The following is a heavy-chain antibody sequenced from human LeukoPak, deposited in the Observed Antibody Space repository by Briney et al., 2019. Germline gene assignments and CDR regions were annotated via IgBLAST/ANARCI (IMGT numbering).Heavy chain of an antibody. CDR2: IYYSGST. V-gene: IGHV4-39*01. CDR1: GGSISSSRYY. D-gene: IGHD5-12*01. J-gene: IGHJ6*03. Sequence: SETLSLTCTVSGGSISSSRYYWGWIRQPPGKGLEWIGSIYYSGSTYYNPSLKSRVTISVDTSKNQFSLKLSSVTAADTAVYYCARQEGSGVATISDLYYYYYYMDVWGKGTTVTVSS. CDR3: ARQEGSGVATISDLYYYYYYMDV.